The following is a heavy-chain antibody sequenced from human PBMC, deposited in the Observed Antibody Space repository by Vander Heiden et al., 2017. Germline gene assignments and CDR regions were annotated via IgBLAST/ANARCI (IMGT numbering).Heavy chain of an antibody. J-gene: IGHJ3*02. V-gene: IGHV3-21*01. CDR2: ISSSSSYR. CDR3: ARVWEDGGAFDI. D-gene: IGHD1-26*01. CDR1: GFTFSRYS. Sequence: EVQLVESGGGLVKPGGSLRLSCAASGFTFSRYSMNWVRPAPGKGLEWVSSISSSSSYRYYADSVKGRFTISRDNAKNSLYLQMNSLRAEDTAVYYCARVWEDGGAFDIWGQGTMVTVSS.